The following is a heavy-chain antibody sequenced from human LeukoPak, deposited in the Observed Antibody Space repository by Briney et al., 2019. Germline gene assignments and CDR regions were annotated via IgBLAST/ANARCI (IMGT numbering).Heavy chain of an antibody. Sequence: ASVKVSCKASGGTFSSYDISWVRQAPGQGLEWMGGIMPMFGKANYAQKFQGRVTTTADKATSTAYMELSSLRSEDTAVYYCAKVPLIAAPKHFDYWGQGTLVTVSS. J-gene: IGHJ4*02. CDR2: IMPMFGKA. V-gene: IGHV1-69*06. CDR3: AKVPLIAAPKHFDY. D-gene: IGHD6-13*01. CDR1: GGTFSSYD.